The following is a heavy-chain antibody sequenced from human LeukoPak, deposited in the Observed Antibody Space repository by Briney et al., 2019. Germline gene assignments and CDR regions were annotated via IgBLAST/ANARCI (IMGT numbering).Heavy chain of an antibody. CDR1: GFSLSTSGVG. V-gene: IGHV2-5*02. CDR3: AHLVPAAMHFDY. D-gene: IGHD2-2*01. J-gene: IGHJ4*02. Sequence: SGPTRVKPTQTLTLTCAFSGFSLSTSGVGVGWIRQPPGKALECLALIYWDDDQRYSPAPKSRLTITKDTSKNQVVLTMNNMDPVDTATYYCAHLVPAAMHFDYWGQGTLVTVSS. CDR2: IYWDDDQ.